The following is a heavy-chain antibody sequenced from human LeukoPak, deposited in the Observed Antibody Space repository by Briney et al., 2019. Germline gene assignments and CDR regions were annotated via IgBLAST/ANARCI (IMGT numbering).Heavy chain of an antibody. CDR1: GFTYTKHA. J-gene: IGHJ4*02. D-gene: IGHD5-12*01. CDR3: ARDTVDIVATSAYFEY. Sequence: GGSLRLSCAASGFTYTKHAMHWVRQAPGKGLEWVAIISYDGSNKYYADSVKGRFTISRDNSKNTLYLHMNSLRAEDTAVYYCARDTVDIVATSAYFEYWGQGTLVTVSS. V-gene: IGHV3-30*04. CDR2: ISYDGSNK.